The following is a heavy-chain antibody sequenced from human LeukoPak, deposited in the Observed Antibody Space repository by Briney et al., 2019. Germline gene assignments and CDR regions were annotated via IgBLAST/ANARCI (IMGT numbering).Heavy chain of an antibody. CDR2: ISGSGGSI. CDR1: GLTFSTYA. D-gene: IGHD4-11*01. Sequence: GGSLRLSCAASGLTFSTYAMSWVRQAPGKGLEWVSLISGSGGSIYYADSVKGRFTISRDNGKNTLSLQMNSLRAEDTALYYCAKERLTTTTFDSWGRGTLVTVSS. V-gene: IGHV3-23*01. CDR3: AKERLTTTTFDS. J-gene: IGHJ4*01.